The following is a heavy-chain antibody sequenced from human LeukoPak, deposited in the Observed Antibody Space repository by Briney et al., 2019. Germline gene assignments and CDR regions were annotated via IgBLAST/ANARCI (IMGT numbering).Heavy chain of an antibody. J-gene: IGHJ4*02. CDR1: GGSISSGSYD. Sequence: KSSETLSLTCTVSGGSISSGSYDWYWIRQPAGKGLEWIGHLYTSGSMSYNPSLKSRVTISVDTSKNQFSLKLTSVTAADTAVYYCTKGRGIWGQGTLVTVSS. V-gene: IGHV4-61*09. CDR3: TKGRGI. D-gene: IGHD3-10*01. CDR2: LYTSGSM.